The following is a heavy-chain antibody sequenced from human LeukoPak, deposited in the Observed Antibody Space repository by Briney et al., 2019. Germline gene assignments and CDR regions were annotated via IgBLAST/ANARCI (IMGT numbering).Heavy chain of an antibody. D-gene: IGHD3-3*01. CDR1: GFTFDDYG. V-gene: IGHV3-20*01. Sequence: GGSLRLSCAASGFTFDDYGMSWVRQAPGRGLEWVSGINWNGGSTGYADSVKGRFTISRDNAKNSLYLQMNSLRAEDTTLYHCARALYYDFWSGSPDDAFDIWGQGTMVTVSS. CDR3: ARALYYDFWSGSPDDAFDI. CDR2: INWNGGST. J-gene: IGHJ3*02.